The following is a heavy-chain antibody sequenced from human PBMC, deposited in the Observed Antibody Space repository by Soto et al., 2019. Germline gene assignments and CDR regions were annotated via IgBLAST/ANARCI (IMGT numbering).Heavy chain of an antibody. V-gene: IGHV4-31*03. CDR2: IYYSGST. D-gene: IGHD3-22*01. CDR1: GGSISSGGYY. CDR3: ARDVVVISHYYGMDV. Sequence: PSETLSLTCTVSGGSISSGGYYWSWIRQHPGKGLEWIGYIYYSGSTYYNPSLKSRVTISVDTSKNQFSLKLSSVTAADTAVYYCARDVVVISHYYGMDVWGQGTTVTVSS. J-gene: IGHJ6*02.